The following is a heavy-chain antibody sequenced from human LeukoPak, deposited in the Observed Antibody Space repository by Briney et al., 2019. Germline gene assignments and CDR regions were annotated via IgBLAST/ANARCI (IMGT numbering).Heavy chain of an antibody. CDR1: GGTFSSYA. CDR3: ARDPDRGVIPG. D-gene: IGHD3-10*01. J-gene: IGHJ4*02. Sequence: SVKVSCKASGGTFSSYAVSWVRQAPGQGLEWMGGIIPIFGTANYAQQFQGRVTITADESTSTAYMELSSLRSEDTAVYYCARDPDRGVIPGWGQGTLVTVSS. CDR2: IIPIFGTA. V-gene: IGHV1-69*13.